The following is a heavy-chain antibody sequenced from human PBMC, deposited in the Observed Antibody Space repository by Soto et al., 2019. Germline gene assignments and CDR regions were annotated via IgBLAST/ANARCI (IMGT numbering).Heavy chain of an antibody. CDR2: IYTGGTT. Sequence: PGGSLRLSCAASEFTVSYNYMSWVRQAPGKGLEWVPLIYTGGTTSYADSVKGRFTISRDNSKNTLYLQMNSLRAEDTAVYYCARGRIKYSGSSNLAMDVWGQGTTVTVS. CDR3: ARGRIKYSGSSNLAMDV. J-gene: IGHJ6*02. CDR1: EFTVSYNY. V-gene: IGHV3-66*01. D-gene: IGHD1-26*01.